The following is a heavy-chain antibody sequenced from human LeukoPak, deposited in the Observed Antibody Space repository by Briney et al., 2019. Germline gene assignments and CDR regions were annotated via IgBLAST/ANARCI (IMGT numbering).Heavy chain of an antibody. D-gene: IGHD1-26*01. J-gene: IGHJ3*02. Sequence: KSSETLSLTCTVSGGSISSGSYYWSWIRQPAGKGLEWIGRIYTSGSTNYNPSLKSRVTISVDTSKNQFSLKLSSVTAADTAVYYCARGRWKLIYAFDIWGQGTMVTVSS. CDR2: IYTSGST. V-gene: IGHV4-61*02. CDR3: ARGRWKLIYAFDI. CDR1: GGSISSGSYY.